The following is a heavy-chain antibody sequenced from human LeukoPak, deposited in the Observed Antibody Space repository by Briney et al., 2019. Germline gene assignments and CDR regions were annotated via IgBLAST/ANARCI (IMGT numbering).Heavy chain of an antibody. CDR3: AVCSGGSCYSESPDY. CDR1: GYTFTSYG. V-gene: IGHV1-18*01. D-gene: IGHD2-15*01. CDR2: ISAYNGNT. J-gene: IGHJ4*02. Sequence: ASVKVSCKASGYTFTSYGISWVRQAPGQGLEWMGWISAYNGNTNYAQKLQGRVTMTTDTSTSTAYMELRSLRSDDTAVYYCAVCSGGSCYSESPDYWGQGTLVTVSS.